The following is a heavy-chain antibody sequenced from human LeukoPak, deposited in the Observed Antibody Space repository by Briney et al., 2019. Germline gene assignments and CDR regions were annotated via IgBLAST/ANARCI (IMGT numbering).Heavy chain of an antibody. J-gene: IGHJ6*03. V-gene: IGHV4-59*01. CDR1: GGSISSYY. Sequence: SETLSLTCTVSGGSISSYYWSWIRQPPGKGLEGIGCIYYSGSTNYNPSLKSRLTISVDTSKNQFSLKLSSVTAADTAVYYCATYGGDSVSYYYHMDVWGTGTTVTVSS. D-gene: IGHD2-21*02. CDR3: ATYGGDSVSYYYHMDV. CDR2: IYYSGST.